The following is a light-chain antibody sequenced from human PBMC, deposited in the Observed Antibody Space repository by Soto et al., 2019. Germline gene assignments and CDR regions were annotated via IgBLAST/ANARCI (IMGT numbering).Light chain of an antibody. CDR1: NIGSKS. CDR3: QVGDSSSDHVV. CDR2: YDS. Sequence: SYELTQPPSVSVAPGKTARITCGGNNIGSKSVHWYQQKPGQAPVLVLYYDSDQPSGIPERFSGSNSGNTATLTISREGGGHEAYYYWQVGDSSSDHVVFGGGIQLPVL. V-gene: IGLV3-21*04. J-gene: IGLJ2*01.